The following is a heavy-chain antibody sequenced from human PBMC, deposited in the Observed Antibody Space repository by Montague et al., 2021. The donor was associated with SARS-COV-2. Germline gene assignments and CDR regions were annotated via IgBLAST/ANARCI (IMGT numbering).Heavy chain of an antibody. J-gene: IGHJ3*02. CDR2: IHPHGDI. D-gene: IGHD2-21*01. CDR1: GDSVTERY. Sequence: SETLSLTCTVSGDSVTERYLNWVRQAAGKGLEWIGFIHPHGDIHYNASLKSRVILSRDASKNQFSLTLTSVTAADTAVYYCAIGGDSAKCGIWGRGTLVTASS. V-gene: IGHV4-4*07. CDR3: AIGGDSAKCGI.